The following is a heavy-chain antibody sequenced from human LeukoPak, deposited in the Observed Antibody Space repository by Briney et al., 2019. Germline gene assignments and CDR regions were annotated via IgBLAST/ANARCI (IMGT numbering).Heavy chain of an antibody. CDR1: GFTFSRYA. CDR2: ISYDGSNK. CDR3: ARGDSSSWYSDY. D-gene: IGHD6-13*01. V-gene: IGHV3-30-3*01. Sequence: GGSLRLSCAASGFTFSRYAMHWVRQAPGKGLEWVAVISYDGSNKYYADSVKGRFTISRDNSKNTLYLQMNSLRAEDTAVYYCARGDSSSWYSDYWGQGTLVTVSS. J-gene: IGHJ4*02.